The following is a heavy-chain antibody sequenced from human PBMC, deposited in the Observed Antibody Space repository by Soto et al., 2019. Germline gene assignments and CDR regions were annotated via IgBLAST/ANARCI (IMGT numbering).Heavy chain of an antibody. V-gene: IGHV3-23*01. CDR1: EFTVSGHA. J-gene: IGHJ3*02. CDR2: ITADVGT. CDR3: APHVSCSGGSCQYDAFAI. D-gene: IGHD2-15*01. Sequence: EVQVLESGGSLVQPGGSLRLSCEGSEFTVSGHAMTWIRQAPGKGPEWVSTITADVGTYYADSVKGRFAMSRDTSENTLYLQMNSLGAEDTAAYYCAPHVSCSGGSCQYDAFAIRGQGTMVTVSS.